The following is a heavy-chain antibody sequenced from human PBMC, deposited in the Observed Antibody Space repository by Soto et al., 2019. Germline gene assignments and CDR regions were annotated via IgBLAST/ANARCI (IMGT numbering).Heavy chain of an antibody. V-gene: IGHV1-18*01. CDR2: ISAHNGDT. J-gene: IGHJ6*03. CDR1: GYTFTNYG. D-gene: IGHD6-6*01. CDR3: ARVRQLVGYCYYYMDV. Sequence: QVPLLQSGAEVKKPGASVKVSCKASGYTFTNYGITWVRQAPGPGLEWMGWISAHNGDTHYTQRLQGRVTMTTDTPTSTAYTELRGLRSDDTAVYYCARVRQLVGYCYYYMDVWGKGTTVTVSS.